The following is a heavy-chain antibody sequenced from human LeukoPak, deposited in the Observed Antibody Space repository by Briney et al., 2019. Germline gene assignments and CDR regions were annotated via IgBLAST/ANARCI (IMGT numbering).Heavy chain of an antibody. CDR2: IYNSGTT. Sequence: SETLSLTCNVSSGSISTYYWNWIRQPPGKGLEWIGYIYNSGTTNYNPSLKSRVTISVHTSKNQSSLNLRSVTAADTAVYYCARRSPVGYNNFDFWGQGTLVAVSS. J-gene: IGHJ4*02. D-gene: IGHD5-18*01. CDR3: ARRSPVGYNNFDF. V-gene: IGHV4-59*01. CDR1: SGSISTYY.